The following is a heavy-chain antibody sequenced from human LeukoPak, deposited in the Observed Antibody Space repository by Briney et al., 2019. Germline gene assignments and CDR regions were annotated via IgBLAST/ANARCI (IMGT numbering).Heavy chain of an antibody. J-gene: IGHJ4*02. V-gene: IGHV3-7*03. CDR3: AKLDWGGSRYGYFDS. Sequence: GGSLRLSCVASGFTFSSYWMTWVRQAPGKGLEWVANIKTDGSQIYYVDSVKGRFTISRDNSKNTLYLQMNSLRADDTAVYYCAKLDWGGSRYGYFDSWGQGTLVTVSS. CDR2: IKTDGSQI. CDR1: GFTFSSYW. D-gene: IGHD5-18*01.